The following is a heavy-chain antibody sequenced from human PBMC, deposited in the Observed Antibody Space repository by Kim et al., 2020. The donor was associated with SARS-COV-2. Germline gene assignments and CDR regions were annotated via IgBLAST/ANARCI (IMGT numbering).Heavy chain of an antibody. J-gene: IGHJ4*02. V-gene: IGHV4-39*01. CDR2: IYYSGST. D-gene: IGHD2-2*02. CDR1: GGSISSSSYY. CDR3: ATIAISLPTKPDY. Sequence: SETLSLTCTVSGGSISSSSYYWGWIRQPPGKGLEWIGSIYYSGSTYYNPSLKSRVTISVDTSKNQFSLKLSSVTAADTAVYYCATIAISLPTKPDYWGQG.